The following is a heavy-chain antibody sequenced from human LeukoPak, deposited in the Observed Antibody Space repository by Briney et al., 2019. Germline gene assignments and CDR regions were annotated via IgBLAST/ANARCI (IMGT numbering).Heavy chain of an antibody. V-gene: IGHV4-34*01. CDR2: INHSGST. D-gene: IGHD3-16*02. Sequence: TSETLSLTCAVYGGSFSGYYWSWIRQPPGKGLEWIGEINHSGSTNYNPSLKSRVTISVDTSKNQFSLKLSSVTAADTAVYYCARDLPYYDYVWGSYRPGRYFDYWGQGTLVTVSP. CDR1: GGSFSGYY. J-gene: IGHJ4*02. CDR3: ARDLPYYDYVWGSYRPGRYFDY.